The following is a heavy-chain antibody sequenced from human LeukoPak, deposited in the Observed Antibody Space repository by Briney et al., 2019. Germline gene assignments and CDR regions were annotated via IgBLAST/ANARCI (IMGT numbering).Heavy chain of an antibody. V-gene: IGHV3-49*03. J-gene: IGHJ5*02. CDR2: IRSKAYGGTT. Sequence: GGSLRLSCTASGFTFGDYAMSWFRQAPGKGLEWVGYIRSKAYGGTTEYAASVKGRFTISRDDSKSIAYLQMNSLKTEDTAVYYCTRDTGSYLDSDWFDPWGQGTLVTVSS. CDR1: GFTFGDYA. D-gene: IGHD3-10*01. CDR3: TRDTGSYLDSDWFDP.